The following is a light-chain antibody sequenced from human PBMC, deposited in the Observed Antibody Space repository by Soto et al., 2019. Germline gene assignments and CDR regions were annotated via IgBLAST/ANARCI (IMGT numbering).Light chain of an antibody. Sequence: DIQMTQSPSTLSASIGDRVNITCRASRTISSWLAWYQQKAGQAPKLLIYAASRLQSGVPSRFSGSGSGTDFTLSITSLQPDDFVTYYCHQYHSYSWTFGQGPRWIS. CDR3: HQYHSYSWT. J-gene: IGKJ1*01. V-gene: IGKV1-5*03. CDR1: RTISSW. CDR2: AAS.